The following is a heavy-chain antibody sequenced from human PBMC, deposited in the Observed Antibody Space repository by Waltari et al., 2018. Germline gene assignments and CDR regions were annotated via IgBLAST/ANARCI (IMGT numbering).Heavy chain of an antibody. Sequence: QVQLVESGGGVVQPGRSLRLPCAASGFPFSPYPMHWVRQAPGKGLEWVAVISYDGSIEYYADSVKGRFTISRDNSKNTLYLQMNSLSAEDTAVYYCARAYSRLDYWGQGTLVTVSS. CDR2: ISYDGSIE. CDR3: ARAYSRLDY. J-gene: IGHJ4*02. CDR1: GFPFSPYP. D-gene: IGHD1-26*01. V-gene: IGHV3-30-3*01.